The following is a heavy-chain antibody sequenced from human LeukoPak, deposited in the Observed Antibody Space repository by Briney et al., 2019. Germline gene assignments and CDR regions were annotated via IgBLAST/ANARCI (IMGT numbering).Heavy chain of an antibody. D-gene: IGHD2-8*01. CDR2: IRYDGSIE. J-gene: IGHJ4*02. CDR1: GFTFSRYG. CDR3: AKEPLDCTNGVCYTGGFDN. V-gene: IGHV3-30*02. Sequence: PGGSLRLSCAASGFTFSRYGMHWVRQAPGKGLEGVAFIRYDGSIEYYADSVKGRFTISRDNSKNTLYLQMKSLRVEDTAIYYCAKEPLDCTNGVCYTGGFDNWGQGTLVIISS.